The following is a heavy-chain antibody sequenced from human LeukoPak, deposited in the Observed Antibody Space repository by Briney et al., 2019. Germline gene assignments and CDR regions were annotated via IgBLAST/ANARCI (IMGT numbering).Heavy chain of an antibody. CDR3: ARLDYGDPSDYYYYGMDV. CDR2: IYYSGST. CDR1: GGSISSYY. D-gene: IGHD4-17*01. Sequence: SETLSLTCTVSGGSISSYYWSWIRQPPGKGLEWIGYIYYSGSTNYNPSLKSRVTISVDTSKNQFSLKLSSVTAADTAVYYCARLDYGDPSDYYYYGMDVWGQGTTATVSS. J-gene: IGHJ6*02. V-gene: IGHV4-59*08.